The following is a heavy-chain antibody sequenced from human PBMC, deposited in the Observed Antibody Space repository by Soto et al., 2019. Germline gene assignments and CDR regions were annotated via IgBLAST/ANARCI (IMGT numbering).Heavy chain of an antibody. CDR2: IYYSGST. Sequence: PSETLSLTCTVSGGSISSGDYYRSWIRQPPGKGLEWIGYIYYSGSTYYNPSLKSRVTISVDTSKNQFSLKLSSVTAADTAVYYCARESLRDGMDVWGQGTTVTVSS. J-gene: IGHJ6*02. CDR3: ARESLRDGMDV. CDR1: GGSISSGDYY. V-gene: IGHV4-30-4*01.